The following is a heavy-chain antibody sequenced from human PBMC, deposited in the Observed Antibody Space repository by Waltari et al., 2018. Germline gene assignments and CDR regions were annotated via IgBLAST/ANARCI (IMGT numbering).Heavy chain of an antibody. J-gene: IGHJ4*02. D-gene: IGHD6-13*01. CDR1: GFTFSNNW. V-gene: IGHV3-7*01. CDR3: TRGGDDSSWYWRN. Sequence: EVQLVESGGGLVQPGGSLRLSCAASGFTFSNNWMTWVRQAPGKGVEWVANINQDGSEKYSVESVKCRFTISRDNAKNSLYLQLNSLRADDTAVYYCTRGGDDSSWYWRNWGQGTLVTVSS. CDR2: INQDGSEK.